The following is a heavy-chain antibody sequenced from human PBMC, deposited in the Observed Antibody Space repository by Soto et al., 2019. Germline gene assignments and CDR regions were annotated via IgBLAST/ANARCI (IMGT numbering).Heavy chain of an antibody. V-gene: IGHV1-18*01. CDR3: ASWWDDSSEADKNAFDI. J-gene: IGHJ3*02. D-gene: IGHD3-22*01. Sequence: ASVKVSCKASGYTFTSYGISWVRQAPGQGLEWMGWISAYNGNTNYAQKLQGRVTMTTDTSTSTAYMELRSLRSGDTAVYYCASWWDDSSEADKNAFDIWGQGTMVTVSS. CDR2: ISAYNGNT. CDR1: GYTFTSYG.